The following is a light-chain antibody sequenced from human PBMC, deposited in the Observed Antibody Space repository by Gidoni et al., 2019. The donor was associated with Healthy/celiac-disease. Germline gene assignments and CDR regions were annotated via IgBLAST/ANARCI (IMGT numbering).Light chain of an antibody. Sequence: VLTQLPVTLSLSPGERAPLSCRASQRVRSSYLAWYQQKPGQAPRLLIYGAASRATGIPDRFSGSGSGTDFTLTISRLEPEDFAVYYCQQYGSSFGPGTKVDIK. CDR2: GAA. J-gene: IGKJ3*01. CDR1: QRVRSSY. CDR3: QQYGSS. V-gene: IGKV3-20*01.